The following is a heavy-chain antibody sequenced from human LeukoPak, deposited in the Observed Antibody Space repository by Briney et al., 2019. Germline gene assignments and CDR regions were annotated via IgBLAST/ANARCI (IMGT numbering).Heavy chain of an antibody. Sequence: SETLSLTCTVSGGSISSYYRSWIRQPPGKGLEWIGYIYYSGSTNYNPSLKSRATISVDTSKNQFSLKLSSVSAADTAVYYCAITTGIGIDYWGQGTLVTVSS. D-gene: IGHD1-1*01. CDR2: IYYSGST. CDR1: GGSISSYY. V-gene: IGHV4-59*01. J-gene: IGHJ4*02. CDR3: AITTGIGIDY.